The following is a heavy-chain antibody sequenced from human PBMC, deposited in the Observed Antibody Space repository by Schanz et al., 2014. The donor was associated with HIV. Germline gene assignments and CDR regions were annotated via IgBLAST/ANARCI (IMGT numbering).Heavy chain of an antibody. CDR1: GGTFSSFG. Sequence: QVQLVQSGAEVKKPGSSVKVSCKASGGTFSSFGISWVRQARGQGLEWMGGINPIYGIANYAQKFQGRVTITADKSTSTAYMELRSLRSDDTAVYYCARDRPVIVGATRADGGTDFDYWGQGTLVTVSS. V-gene: IGHV1-69*17. J-gene: IGHJ4*02. CDR3: ARDRPVIVGATRADGGTDFDY. CDR2: INPIYGIA. D-gene: IGHD1-26*01.